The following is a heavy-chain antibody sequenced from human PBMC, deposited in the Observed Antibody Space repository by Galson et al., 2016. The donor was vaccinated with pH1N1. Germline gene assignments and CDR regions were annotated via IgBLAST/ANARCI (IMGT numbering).Heavy chain of an antibody. CDR1: GYTFTSYA. D-gene: IGHD3-16*01. Sequence: SVKVSCKASGYTFTSYAIHWVPQAPGQRLEWMGWINAGSGYTKYSQKFHDTITTTKDTSARTVYLELSSMRSEDTAVYYCGRDGLTMITFGVPGNYFDYWGQGTLVTVSS. CDR3: GRDGLTMITFGVPGNYFDY. CDR2: INAGSGYT. J-gene: IGHJ4*02. V-gene: IGHV1-3*01.